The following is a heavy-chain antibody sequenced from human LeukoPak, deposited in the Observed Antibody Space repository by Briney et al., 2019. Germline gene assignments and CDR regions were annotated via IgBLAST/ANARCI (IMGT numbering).Heavy chain of an antibody. CDR2: ISGSGATT. J-gene: IGHJ4*02. CDR3: AKSPHDSSGYYRVHFDY. V-gene: IGHV3-23*01. CDR1: GFTFSSYA. D-gene: IGHD3-22*01. Sequence: LPGGSLRLSCAASGFTFSSYAMSWVRQAPGKGPEWVSAISGSGATTYYADSVKGRFTISRDNSKNTLYLQMNSLRAEDTAVYYCAKSPHDSSGYYRVHFDYWGQGTLVTVSS.